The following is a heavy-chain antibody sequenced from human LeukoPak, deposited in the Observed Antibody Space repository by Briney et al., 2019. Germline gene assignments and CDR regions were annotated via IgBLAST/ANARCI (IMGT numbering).Heavy chain of an antibody. V-gene: IGHV3-30*19. CDR2: ISYDGSNK. D-gene: IGHD6-13*01. CDR3: ARDFWSAAAGYMTYYYYYGMDV. J-gene: IGHJ6*02. Sequence: GRSLRLSCAASGFTFSSYGMHWVRQAPGKGLEWVAVISYDGSNKYYAGSVKGRFTISRDNSKNTLYLQMNSLRAEDTAVYYCARDFWSAAAGYMTYYYYYGMDVWGQGTTVTVSS. CDR1: GFTFSSYG.